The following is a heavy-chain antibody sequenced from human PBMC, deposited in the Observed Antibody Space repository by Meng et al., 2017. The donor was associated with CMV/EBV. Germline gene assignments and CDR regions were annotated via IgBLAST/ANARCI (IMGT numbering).Heavy chain of an antibody. J-gene: IGHJ4*02. Sequence: EGQFVGSVGTLVQARGSLRLSCAVPGFTVRKYWMHWVRQRSGKGLEWVSRIDNNDGRSTSYADSVRGRFTISRDNDKNTLYLQMDSLRVEDTAVYYCARGVAEYLGWEMGYWGQGTLVTVSS. CDR1: GFTVRKYW. CDR3: ARGVAEYLGWEMGY. CDR2: IDNNDGRST. V-gene: IGHV3-74*01. D-gene: IGHD2/OR15-2a*01.